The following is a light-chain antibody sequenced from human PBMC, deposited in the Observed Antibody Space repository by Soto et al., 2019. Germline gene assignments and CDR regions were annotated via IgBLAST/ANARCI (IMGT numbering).Light chain of an antibody. CDR1: QSLTNSR. J-gene: IGKJ5*01. V-gene: IGKV3D-20*02. Sequence: EIVLTQSPGTLSLSPGERATLSCRASQSLTNSRLAWYQQKPGQAPKVLIYGGSNRATGIPDRFSGSGSGTDFTLTISRLEPEDFAVYYCQQRHMWPITFGQGTRLEIK. CDR3: QQRHMWPIT. CDR2: GGS.